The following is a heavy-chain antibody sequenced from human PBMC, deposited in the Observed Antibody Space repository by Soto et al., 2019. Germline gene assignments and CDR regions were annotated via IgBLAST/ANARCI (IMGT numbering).Heavy chain of an antibody. CDR1: GYTCTSYI. CDR2: INPSGGST. Sequence: QVLLVQSGAEVKKPGASVKVSCKTSGYTCTSYIIHWVRQAPGQGLEWVGLINPSGGSTNYAQNFQGRVTVTRDTSTSTVYMDLNSLRSEDTAIYYCGRGRTRDFWSGYSPVDIWGQGTMVTVS. D-gene: IGHD3-3*01. CDR3: GRGRTRDFWSGYSPVDI. V-gene: IGHV1-46*01. J-gene: IGHJ3*02.